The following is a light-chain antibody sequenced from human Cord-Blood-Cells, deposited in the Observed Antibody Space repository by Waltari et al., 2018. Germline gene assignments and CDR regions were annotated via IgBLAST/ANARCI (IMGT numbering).Light chain of an antibody. CDR3: AAWDASLNGWV. CDR1: SSNIGSNT. CDR2: SNN. Sequence: QSVLTQPPSASGTPGQRVTISCSGSSSNIGSNTVNWYQQLPGTAPKLLIYSNNQRPSGVPYRFSGSKSGTSASLAISGLQSEDEADYYCAAWDASLNGWVFGGGTKLTVL. V-gene: IGLV1-44*01. J-gene: IGLJ3*02.